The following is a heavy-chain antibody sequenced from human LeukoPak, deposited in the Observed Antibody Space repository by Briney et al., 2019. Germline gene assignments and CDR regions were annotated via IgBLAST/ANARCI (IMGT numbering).Heavy chain of an antibody. D-gene: IGHD3-22*01. V-gene: IGHV1-8*01. CDR1: GYTFTSYD. CDR2: MNPNSGNT. J-gene: IGHJ4*02. CDR3: ARGYYDSSGQY. Sequence: ASVKVSCKASGYTFTSYDINWVRQATGRGLEWMGWMNPNSGNTGYAQKFQGRVTMTRDTSTSTVYMELSSLRSEDTAVYYCARGYYDSSGQYWGQGTLVTVSS.